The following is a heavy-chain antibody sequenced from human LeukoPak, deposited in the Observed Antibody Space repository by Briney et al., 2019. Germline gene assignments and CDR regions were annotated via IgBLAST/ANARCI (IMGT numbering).Heavy chain of an antibody. CDR3: AKEKGIYCSSIYCSPGMDV. CDR1: GFTFSNYG. V-gene: IGHV3-30*18. D-gene: IGHD2-2*01. Sequence: PGGSLRLSCAASGFTFSNYGMHWVRQAPGKGLEWVAVISYDGSNKYYADSVKGRFTFSRDNSKNTLYLQMSSLRAEDTAVYYCAKEKGIYCSSIYCSPGMDVWGQGTTVTVSS. J-gene: IGHJ6*02. CDR2: ISYDGSNK.